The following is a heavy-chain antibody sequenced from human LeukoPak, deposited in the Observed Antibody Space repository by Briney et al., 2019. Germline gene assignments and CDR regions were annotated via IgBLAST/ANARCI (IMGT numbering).Heavy chain of an antibody. CDR1: GFTFSSYA. Sequence: GGSLRLSCAASGFTFSSYAMSWVRQAPGKGLEWVSAISGSGGSTYYADSVKGRFTISRDNSKNTLYLQMNSLRAEDTAVYYCARKLWFGEPYYYYYGMDVWGQGTTVTVSS. CDR2: ISGSGGST. V-gene: IGHV3-23*01. D-gene: IGHD3-10*01. J-gene: IGHJ6*02. CDR3: ARKLWFGEPYYYYYGMDV.